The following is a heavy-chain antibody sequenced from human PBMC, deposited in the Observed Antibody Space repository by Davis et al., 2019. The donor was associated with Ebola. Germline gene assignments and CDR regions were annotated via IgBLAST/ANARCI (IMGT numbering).Heavy chain of an antibody. CDR2: ISDDGGHT. D-gene: IGHD4-17*01. J-gene: IGHJ3*02. CDR1: GFTFSTSG. V-gene: IGHV3-30*03. CDR3: ARGAYGDYIVKAFDI. Sequence: GGSLRLSCAASGFTFSTSGMHWVRQAPGKGLEWVAVISDDGGHTYYADSVKGRFTLSRDNFKNTLYLQMNSLRAEDTAIYYCARGAYGDYIVKAFDIWGQGTKVTVSS.